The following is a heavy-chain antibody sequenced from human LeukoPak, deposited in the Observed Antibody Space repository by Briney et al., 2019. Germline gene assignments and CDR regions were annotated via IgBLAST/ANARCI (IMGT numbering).Heavy chain of an antibody. D-gene: IGHD3-22*01. CDR1: GFTVSTHY. Sequence: GGSLRLSCVASGFTVSTHYMTWVRQTPGKGLERVSITLSGDTTYYADSVKGRFTISRDNAKNSLYLQMNSLRAEDTAVYYCARPRSSGTGGAFDIWGQGTMVTVSS. J-gene: IGHJ3*02. CDR2: TLSGDTT. CDR3: ARPRSSGTGGAFDI. V-gene: IGHV3-66*01.